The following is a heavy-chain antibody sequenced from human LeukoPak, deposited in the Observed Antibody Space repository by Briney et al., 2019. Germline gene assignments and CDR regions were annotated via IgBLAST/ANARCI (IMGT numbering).Heavy chain of an antibody. CDR1: GGSFSGYY. CDR3: ASGAYYYDSSGITSYYYYMDV. J-gene: IGHJ6*03. Sequence: SETLSLTCAVYGGSFSGYYWSWIRQPPGKGLEWIGEINHSGSTNYNPSLKSRVTISVDKSKNQFSLKLSSVTAADTAVYYCASGAYYYDSSGITSYYYYMDVWGKGTTVTVSS. D-gene: IGHD3-22*01. V-gene: IGHV4-34*01. CDR2: INHSGST.